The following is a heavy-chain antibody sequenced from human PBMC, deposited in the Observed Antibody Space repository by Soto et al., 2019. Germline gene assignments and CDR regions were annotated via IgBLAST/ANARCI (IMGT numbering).Heavy chain of an antibody. CDR2: ISYDGSNK. CDR3: AKAAHRSYWYFDL. Sequence: GGSLRLSCAASGFTFSSYGMHWVRQAPGKGLEWVAVISYDGSNKYYADSVKGRFTISRDNSKNTLYLQMNSLRAEDTAVYYCAKAAHRSYWYFDLWGRGTLVTVSS. CDR1: GFTFSSYG. V-gene: IGHV3-30*18. J-gene: IGHJ2*01.